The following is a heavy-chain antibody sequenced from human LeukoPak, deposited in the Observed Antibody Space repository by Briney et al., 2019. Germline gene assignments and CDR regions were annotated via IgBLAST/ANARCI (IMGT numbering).Heavy chain of an antibody. D-gene: IGHD3-16*01. CDR1: RFNFSDHY. V-gene: IGHV3-11*01. CDR3: ARHHEYERNSYGMDA. CDR2: IGSGGTIT. Sequence: GGSLRLSCVASRFNFSDHYMSWIRPAPGKGLEWVSYIGSGGTITYHADSVKGRFTVSRDNAKKSLYLQMNSLRGEDTAVYYCARHHEYERNSYGMDAWGQGTTVTVSS. J-gene: IGHJ6*02.